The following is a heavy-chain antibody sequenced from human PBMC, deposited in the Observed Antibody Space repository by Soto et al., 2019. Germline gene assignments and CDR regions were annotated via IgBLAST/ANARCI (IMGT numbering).Heavy chain of an antibody. CDR1: GGSISSGGYY. J-gene: IGHJ5*02. CDR3: ARSSDYGDYEHWFDP. D-gene: IGHD4-17*01. Sequence: SETLSLTCTVSGGSISSGGYYWSWIRQHPGKGLEWIGYIYYSGSTYYSPSFQGQVTISADKSISTAYLQWSSLKASDTAMYYCARSSDYGDYEHWFDPWGQGTLVTVSS. V-gene: IGHV4-31*01. CDR2: IYYSGST.